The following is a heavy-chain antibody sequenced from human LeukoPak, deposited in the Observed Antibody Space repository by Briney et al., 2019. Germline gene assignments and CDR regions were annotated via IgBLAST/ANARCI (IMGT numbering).Heavy chain of an antibody. CDR1: GGTFSSYA. CDR2: IIPILGIA. D-gene: IGHD5-18*01. CDR3: ARGGRAMVMSVILDI. J-gene: IGHJ3*02. V-gene: IGHV1-69*04. Sequence: ASVKVSCKASGGTFSSYAISWVRQAPGQGLEWMGRIIPILGIANYAQKFQGRVTMTRDTSTSTVYMELSSLRSEDTAVYYCARGGRAMVMSVILDIWGQGTMVTVSS.